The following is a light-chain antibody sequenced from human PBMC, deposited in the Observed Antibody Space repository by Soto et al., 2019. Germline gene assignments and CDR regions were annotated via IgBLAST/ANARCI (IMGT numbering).Light chain of an antibody. Sequence: DIQMTQSPSSLSASVGDGVTITCRATQSISYYLNWYQQKPGKAPKVLIYDASSLQSGVPSRFSGSGSGTDFTLTISILQPEDFATYYCQQSYSTPPTFGQGTKVEIK. V-gene: IGKV1-39*01. CDR3: QQSYSTPPT. CDR1: QSISYY. J-gene: IGKJ1*01. CDR2: DAS.